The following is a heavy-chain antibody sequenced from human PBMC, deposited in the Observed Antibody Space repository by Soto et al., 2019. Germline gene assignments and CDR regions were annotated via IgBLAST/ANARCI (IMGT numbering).Heavy chain of an antibody. D-gene: IGHD6-13*01. J-gene: IGHJ4*02. CDR1: GYTFTTYG. V-gene: IGHV1-18*01. Sequence: ASVKVSCKTSGYTFTTYGIRWVRQAPGQGLEWMGWISAYNGGTNYAQKFQDRLTMTTDTSTSTAYMELRSLRSDDTAVYFCARATNASNWDYWGQGTRVTVSS. CDR2: ISAYNGGT. CDR3: ARATNASNWDY.